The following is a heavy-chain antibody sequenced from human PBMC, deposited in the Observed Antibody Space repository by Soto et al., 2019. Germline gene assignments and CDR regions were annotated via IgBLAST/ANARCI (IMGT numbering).Heavy chain of an antibody. CDR1: GFSLSTSGVG. CDR3: AHRRVRWLGLEAFAL. CDR2: SYWDDDK. V-gene: IGHV2-5*02. J-gene: IGHJ3*01. D-gene: IGHD4-17*01. Sequence: QITLKESGPTLVKPTPTLTLTCTFSGFSLSTSGVGVGWIRQPPGQALQWLALSYWDDDKRYSPSLKSTRTITKDTSKNQVVLTMTIMDPVDTATYYCAHRRVRWLGLEAFALWCQGTMVTVS.